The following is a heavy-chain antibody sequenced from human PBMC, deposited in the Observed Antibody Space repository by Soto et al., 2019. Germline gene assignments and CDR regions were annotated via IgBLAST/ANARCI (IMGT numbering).Heavy chain of an antibody. CDR1: GFTFSSYS. D-gene: IGHD6-13*01. J-gene: IGHJ4*02. CDR2: ISSSSSYI. CDR3: ARSDGAAAGTDYFDY. V-gene: IGHV3-21*01. Sequence: GGSLRLSCAASGFTFSSYSMNWVRQAPGKGLEWVSSISSSSSYIYYADSVKGRFTTSRDNAKNSLYLQMNSLRAEDTAVYYCARSDGAAAGTDYFDYWGQGTLVTGST.